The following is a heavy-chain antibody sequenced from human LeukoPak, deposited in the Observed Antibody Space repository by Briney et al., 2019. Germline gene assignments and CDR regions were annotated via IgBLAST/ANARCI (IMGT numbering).Heavy chain of an antibody. CDR3: ARQGGDFWSGYSYYFDY. CDR2: IYPGDSDT. Sequence: GESLKISCKGSGYSFSSYWIGWVRQMPGKGLEWMGMIYPGDSDTRNSPSFQGQVTISADKSISTAYVQWSSLKASDTAMYYCARQGGDFWSGYSYYFDYWGQGTLVTVSS. D-gene: IGHD3-3*01. V-gene: IGHV5-51*01. CDR1: GYSFSSYW. J-gene: IGHJ4*02.